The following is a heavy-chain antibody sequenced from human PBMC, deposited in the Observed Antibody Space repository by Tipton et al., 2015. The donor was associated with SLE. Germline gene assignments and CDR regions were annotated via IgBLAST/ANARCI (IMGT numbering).Heavy chain of an antibody. Sequence: LRLSCTVSGGSISSGGYYCSWLRRHPGKGLEWIGYIYYSGSTNYNPSLKSRVTISVDTSKNQFSLKLSSVTAADTAVYYCARLGDYGAFDIWGQGTMVTVSS. CDR1: GGSISSGGYY. J-gene: IGHJ3*02. CDR3: ARLGDYGAFDI. CDR2: IYYSGST. D-gene: IGHD4-17*01. V-gene: IGHV4-31*02.